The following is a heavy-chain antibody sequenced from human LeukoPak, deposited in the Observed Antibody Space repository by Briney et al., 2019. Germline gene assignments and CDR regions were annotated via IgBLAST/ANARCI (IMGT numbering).Heavy chain of an antibody. CDR1: GFTFSSYE. V-gene: IGHV3-23*01. CDR3: AKEFLWFGELSHFDY. J-gene: IGHJ4*02. Sequence: GGSLRLSCAASGFTFSSYEMNWVRQAPGKGLEWVSAISGSGGSTYYADSVKGRFTISRDNSKNTLYLQMNSLRAEDTAVYYCAKEFLWFGELSHFDYWGQGTLVTVSS. D-gene: IGHD3-10*01. CDR2: ISGSGGST.